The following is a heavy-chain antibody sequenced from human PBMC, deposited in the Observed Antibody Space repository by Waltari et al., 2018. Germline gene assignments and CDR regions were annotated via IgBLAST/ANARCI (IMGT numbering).Heavy chain of an antibody. J-gene: IGHJ4*02. D-gene: IGHD1-7*01. CDR1: GFSLSTSGMC. CDR3: ARIRRAWNYLGYFDY. Sequence: QVTLRESGPALVKPTQTLTLTCTFSGFSLSTSGMCVSWIRQPPGKALEWLARIDWDDDKYYRTSLKTTLTISKDTSKNQVVLTMTNMDPVDTATYYCARIRRAWNYLGYFDYWGQGTLVTVSS. V-gene: IGHV2-70*15. CDR2: IDWDDDK.